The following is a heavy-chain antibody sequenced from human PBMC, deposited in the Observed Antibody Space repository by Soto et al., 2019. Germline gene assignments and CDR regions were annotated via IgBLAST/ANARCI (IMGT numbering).Heavy chain of an antibody. CDR3: AKDIFPDYYHYMDV. CDR2: ISWNSGSI. J-gene: IGHJ6*03. CDR1: GFTFDDYA. D-gene: IGHD3-3*01. V-gene: IGHV3-9*01. Sequence: EVQLVESGGGLVQPGRSLRLSCAASGFTFDDYAMHWVRQAPGKGLEWVSGISWNSGSIGYADSVKGRFTISRDNAKNSLYLQMNSLRAEDTALYYCAKDIFPDYYHYMDVW.